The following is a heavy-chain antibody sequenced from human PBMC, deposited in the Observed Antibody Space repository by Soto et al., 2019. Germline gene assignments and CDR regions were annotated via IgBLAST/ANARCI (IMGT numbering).Heavy chain of an antibody. CDR3: ARECTNGVCSHSGFAP. V-gene: IGHV3-21*01. Sequence: GGSLRLSCAASGFTFSSYSMNWDRQAPGKGLEWVSSITSSSSYIYYSDSVKGRFTISRDNPKNSLYLQMNSLRAEDTAVYYYARECTNGVCSHSGFAPWGQGTLVIVSA. CDR1: GFTFSSYS. CDR2: ITSSSSYI. J-gene: IGHJ5*02. D-gene: IGHD2-8*01.